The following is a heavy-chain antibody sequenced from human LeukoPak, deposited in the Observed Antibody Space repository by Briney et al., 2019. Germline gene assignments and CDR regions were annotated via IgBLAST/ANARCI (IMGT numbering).Heavy chain of an antibody. CDR3: ARLTGPRDYYYMDV. CDR2: IYYSGST. Sequence: SETLSLTCTVSGGSISSYYWSWIRQPPGKGLEWIGYIYYSGSTNYNPSLKSRVTISVDTSKNQFSLKLSSVTAADTAVYYCARLTGPRDYYYMDVWGKGTTVTVSS. D-gene: IGHD4/OR15-4a*01. J-gene: IGHJ6*03. V-gene: IGHV4-59*01. CDR1: GGSISSYY.